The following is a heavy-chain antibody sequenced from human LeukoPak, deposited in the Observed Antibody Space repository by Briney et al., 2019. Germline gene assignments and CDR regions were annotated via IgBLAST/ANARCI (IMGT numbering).Heavy chain of an antibody. CDR1: GGSFSGYY. CDR3: ARDPYYYDILTGYHYYFDY. J-gene: IGHJ4*02. D-gene: IGHD3-9*01. CDR2: IYHSGST. Sequence: SETLSLTCAVYGGSFSGYYWSWIRQPPGKGLEWIGSIYHSGSTYYNPSLKSRVTISVDTSKNQFSLKLSSVTAADTAVYYCARDPYYYDILTGYHYYFDYWGQGTLVTVSS. V-gene: IGHV4-34*01.